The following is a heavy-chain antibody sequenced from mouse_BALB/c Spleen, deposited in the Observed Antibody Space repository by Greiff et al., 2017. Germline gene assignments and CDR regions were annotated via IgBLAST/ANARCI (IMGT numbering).Heavy chain of an antibody. Sequence: VQLVESGPGLVAPSQSLSITCTVSGFSLTSYDISWIRQPPGKGLEWLGVIWTGGGTNYNSAFMSRLSISKDNSKSQVFLKMNSLQTDDTAIYYCVRFDGYYSMDYWGQGTSVTVSS. J-gene: IGHJ4*01. CDR1: GFSLTSYD. CDR2: IWTGGGT. CDR3: VRFDGYYSMDY. D-gene: IGHD2-3*01. V-gene: IGHV2-9-2*01.